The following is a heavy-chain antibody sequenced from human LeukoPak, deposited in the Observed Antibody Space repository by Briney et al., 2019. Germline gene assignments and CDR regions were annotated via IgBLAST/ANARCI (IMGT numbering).Heavy chain of an antibody. CDR2: FHPEDGET. Sequence: GASVKVSCKVSGYTLTELSMHWVRQAPGKGLEWMGGFHPEDGETIYAQKFQGRVTMTEDTSTDTAYMELSSLRSEDTAVYYCATVVGYCSSTSCSTFDYWGQETLVTVSS. D-gene: IGHD2-2*02. CDR3: ATVVGYCSSTSCSTFDY. CDR1: GYTLTELS. V-gene: IGHV1-24*01. J-gene: IGHJ4*02.